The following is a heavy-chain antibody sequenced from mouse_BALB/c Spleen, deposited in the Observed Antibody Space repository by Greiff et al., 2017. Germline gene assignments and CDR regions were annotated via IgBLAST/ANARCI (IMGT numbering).Heavy chain of an antibody. D-gene: IGHD4-1*01. CDR1: GYTFTDYW. J-gene: IGHJ4*01. CDR2: IDTSDSYT. Sequence: QVQLQQPGAELVMPGASVKMSCKASGYTFTDYWMHWVKQRPGQGLEWIGAIDTSDSYTSYNQKFKGKATLTVDESSSTAYMQLSSLTSEDSAVYYCARNWDGSAWFAYWGQGTSVTVSS. CDR3: ARNWDGSAWFAY. V-gene: IGHV1-69*01.